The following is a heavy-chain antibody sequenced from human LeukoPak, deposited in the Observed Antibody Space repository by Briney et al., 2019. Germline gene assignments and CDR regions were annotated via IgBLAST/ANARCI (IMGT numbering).Heavy chain of an antibody. V-gene: IGHV4-34*01. CDR2: INHSGST. D-gene: IGHD6-13*01. Sequence: PSETLSLTCAVYGGSFSGYYWSWIRQPPGKGLEWIGEINHSGSTNYNPSLKSRVTISVDTSKNQFSLKLSSVTAADTAVYYCARAGLRGSSWYENYWGQGALVTVSS. CDR1: GGSFSGYY. CDR3: ARAGLRGSSWYENY. J-gene: IGHJ4*02.